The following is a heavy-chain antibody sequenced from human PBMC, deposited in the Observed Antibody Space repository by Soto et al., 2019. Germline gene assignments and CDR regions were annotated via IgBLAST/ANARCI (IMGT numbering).Heavy chain of an antibody. Sequence: PRSSLRHCRAPTAFTFSSYAMHWVRQAPGKGLEWVAVISYDGSNTYYADSVKGRFTISRDNSKNTVYLQMNSLRGEDTAVHYCARAFLHLSKLDVCGEVPTFTV. CDR1: AFTFSSYA. CDR2: ISYDGSNT. J-gene: IGHJ6*02. CDR3: ARAFLHLSKLDV. V-gene: IGHV3-30*03.